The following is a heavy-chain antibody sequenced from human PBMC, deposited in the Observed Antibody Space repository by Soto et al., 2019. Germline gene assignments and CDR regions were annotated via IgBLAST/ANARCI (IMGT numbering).Heavy chain of an antibody. V-gene: IGHV3-23*01. CDR1: GFTFSNYA. D-gene: IGHD1-7*01. CDR2: ISGSGGSA. J-gene: IGHJ5*02. Sequence: EVQLLESGGGLAQPGGSLRISCAASGFTFSNYAMDWVRQAPGKGLEWVSAISGSGGSAFHANSVKELFTVSRANANSTLYLQMNPLRADDTALYSCEQESQIWLTGTINHLGQGTLVTVSS. CDR3: EQESQIWLTGTINH.